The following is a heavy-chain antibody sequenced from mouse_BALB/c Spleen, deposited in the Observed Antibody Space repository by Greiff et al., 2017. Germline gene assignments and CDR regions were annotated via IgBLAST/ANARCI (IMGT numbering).Heavy chain of an antibody. Sequence: EVMLVESGGGLVKPGGSLKLSCAASGFTFSSYAMSWVRQSPEKRLEWVAEISSGGSYTYYPDTVTGRFTISRDNAKNTLYLEMSSLRSEDTAMYYCARVYYGYAMDYWGQGTSVTVSS. J-gene: IGHJ4*01. V-gene: IGHV5-9-4*01. CDR2: ISSGGSYT. D-gene: IGHD1-1*01. CDR3: ARVYYGYAMDY. CDR1: GFTFSSYA.